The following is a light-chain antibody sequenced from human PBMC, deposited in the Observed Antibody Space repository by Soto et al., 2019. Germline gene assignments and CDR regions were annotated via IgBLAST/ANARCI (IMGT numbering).Light chain of an antibody. CDR3: LQHKTYPWT. CDR2: AAS. Sequence: DIPRTKSPSSLSASGGNEVTITCRASQTIMTYLNWYQLKTGKXPRLLIYAASSLQSGVPSRFRVNGSGTELTIKVRRLKPEDCETDECLQHKTYPWTFGQGTKV. J-gene: IGKJ1*01. V-gene: IGKV1-17*01. CDR1: QTIMTY.